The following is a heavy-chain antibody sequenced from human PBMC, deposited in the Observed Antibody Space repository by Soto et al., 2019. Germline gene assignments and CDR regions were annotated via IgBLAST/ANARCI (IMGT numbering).Heavy chain of an antibody. CDR3: ARRWGGTFDY. CDR1: GGSISSYY. J-gene: IGHJ4*02. CDR2: IYHSGST. D-gene: IGHD2-21*01. V-gene: IGHV4-59*12. Sequence: PSETLSLTCTVSGGSISSYYWSWIRQPPGKGLEWIGYIYHSGSTNYNPSLKSRVTISVDTSKNQFSLKLTSVTAADTAVYYCARRWGGTFDYWGQGTLVTVSS.